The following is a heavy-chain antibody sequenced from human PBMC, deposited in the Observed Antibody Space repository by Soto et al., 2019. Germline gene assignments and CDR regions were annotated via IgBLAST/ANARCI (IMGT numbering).Heavy chain of an antibody. CDR1: GGTFSSYA. Sequence: QVQLVQSGAEVKKPGSSVKVSCKASGGTFSSYAISWARQAPGQGLEWMGGIIPIFGTANYAQKFQGRVTITADETTSTAYMELSSLRSEDTAVYYCARAPARDSSGYYIFDYWGQGNLVTVSS. CDR3: ARAPARDSSGYYIFDY. V-gene: IGHV1-69*01. D-gene: IGHD3-22*01. J-gene: IGHJ4*02. CDR2: IIPIFGTA.